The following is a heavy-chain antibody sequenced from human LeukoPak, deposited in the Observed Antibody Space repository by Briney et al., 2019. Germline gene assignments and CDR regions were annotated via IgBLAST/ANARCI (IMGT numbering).Heavy chain of an antibody. J-gene: IGHJ3*02. V-gene: IGHV4-59*01. CDR2: IYHSGST. Sequence: PSETLSLTCTVSGGSISSYYWSWIRQPPGKGLEWIGYIYHSGSTNYNPSLKSRVTISVDTSKNQFSLKLSSVTAADTAVYYCAILYDSSGYYRGNSFDIWGQGTMVTVSS. D-gene: IGHD3-22*01. CDR3: AILYDSSGYYRGNSFDI. CDR1: GGSISSYY.